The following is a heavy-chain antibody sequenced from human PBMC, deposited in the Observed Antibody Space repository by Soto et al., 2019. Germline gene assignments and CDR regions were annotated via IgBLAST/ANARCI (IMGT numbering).Heavy chain of an antibody. CDR1: GGSFSGYY. D-gene: IGHD3-10*01. Sequence: SETLSLTCAVYGGSFSGYYWSWIRQPPGKGLEWIGEINHSGSTNYNPSLKSRVTISVDTSKNQFSLKLSSVTAADTAVYSCARVRRLRVIITRYYYYGMDVWGQGTTVTVS. V-gene: IGHV4-34*01. CDR2: INHSGST. J-gene: IGHJ6*02. CDR3: ARVRRLRVIITRYYYYGMDV.